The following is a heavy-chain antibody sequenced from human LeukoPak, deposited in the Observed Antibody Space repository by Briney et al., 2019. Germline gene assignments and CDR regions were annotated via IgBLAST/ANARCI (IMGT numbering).Heavy chain of an antibody. CDR1: GYTFTSYA. Sequence: ASVKVSCKASGYTFTSYAMNWVRQAPGQGLEWMGWINPNSGGTNYAQKFQGWVTMTRDTSISTAYMELSRLRSDDTAVYYCARETYSGSYYWFDPWGQGTLGTVSS. CDR2: INPNSGGT. D-gene: IGHD1-26*01. J-gene: IGHJ5*02. CDR3: ARETYSGSYYWFDP. V-gene: IGHV1-2*04.